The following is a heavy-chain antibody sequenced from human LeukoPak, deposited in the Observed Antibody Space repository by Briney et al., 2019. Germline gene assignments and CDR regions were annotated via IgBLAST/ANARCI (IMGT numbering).Heavy chain of an antibody. D-gene: IGHD3-10*01. V-gene: IGHV3-23*01. CDR2: IAGDGAS. CDR3: AKGPNFGSWRAVDY. CDR1: DSSFRSHD. J-gene: IGHJ4*02. Sequence: TGGSLRLSCAASDSSFRSHDMSWVRQTLEKGLEWVSSIAGDGASFYADSVRGRLTISRDKSQNILYLQMNSLRADDTAIYYCAKGPNFGSWRAVDYWGQGSLVTVSS.